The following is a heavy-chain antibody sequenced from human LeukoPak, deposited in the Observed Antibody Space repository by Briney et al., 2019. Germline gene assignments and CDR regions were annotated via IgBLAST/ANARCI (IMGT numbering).Heavy chain of an antibody. CDR3: ARMRGTMVRGVMVFDY. D-gene: IGHD3-10*01. Sequence: PGGSLRLSCAASGFSFSTSPMSWVRQAPGKGLVWVSRINSDGSSTSYADSVRGRFTISRDNAKNTLYLQMNSLRAEDTAVYYCARMRGTMVRGVMVFDYWGQGTLVTVSS. J-gene: IGHJ4*02. CDR1: GFSFSTSP. V-gene: IGHV3-74*01. CDR2: INSDGSST.